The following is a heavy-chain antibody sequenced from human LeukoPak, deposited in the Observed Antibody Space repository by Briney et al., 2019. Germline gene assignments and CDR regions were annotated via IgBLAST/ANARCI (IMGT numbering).Heavy chain of an antibody. Sequence: GGSLRLSCVASGLNFDDSAMHWVRQAPGKGLEWVSLINADGGSTFSADSVKGRFSIFRDNSKNSLYLQMNSLRSEDTAMYYCAKESGKFDYWGQGTLVAVSS. CDR2: INADGGST. CDR3: AKESGKFDY. V-gene: IGHV3-43*02. CDR1: GLNFDDSA. J-gene: IGHJ4*02.